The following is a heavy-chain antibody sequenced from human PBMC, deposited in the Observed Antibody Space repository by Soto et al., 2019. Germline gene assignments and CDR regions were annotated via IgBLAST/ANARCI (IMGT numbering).Heavy chain of an antibody. CDR2: INGRGNYI. CDR1: GFTFSTYT. CDR3: VREDGKVGTNSAFDY. J-gene: IGHJ4*02. D-gene: IGHD1-26*01. Sequence: PGGSLRLSCASSGFTFSTYTMNWVRQAPGKGLEWVSSINGRGNYIYYAESVKGRFTISRDNAKNSLYLQMDRLRAEDTALYYCVREDGKVGTNSAFDYWGRGAPVTVSS. V-gene: IGHV3-21*01.